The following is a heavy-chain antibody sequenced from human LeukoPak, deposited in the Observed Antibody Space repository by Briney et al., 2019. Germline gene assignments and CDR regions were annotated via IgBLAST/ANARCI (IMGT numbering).Heavy chain of an antibody. J-gene: IGHJ5*02. CDR1: GGTFSSYA. Sequence: VASVKVSCKASGGTFSSYAISWVRQAPGQGLEWMGRIIPILVIANYAQKFQGRVTITADKSTSTAYMELSSLRSEDTAVYYCASPVYDYSNKGGWFDPWGQGTLVTVSS. V-gene: IGHV1-69*04. D-gene: IGHD4-11*01. CDR3: ASPVYDYSNKGGWFDP. CDR2: IIPILVIA.